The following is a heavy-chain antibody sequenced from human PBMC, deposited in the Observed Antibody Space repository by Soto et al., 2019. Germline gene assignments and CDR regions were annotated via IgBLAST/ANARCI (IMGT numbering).Heavy chain of an antibody. CDR1: GFTFNNYS. J-gene: IGHJ3*02. CDR2: ISYTSRTI. Sequence: GGSLRLSCGASGFTFNNYSMNWVRQAPGKGLEWLSYISYTSRTINYADSVEGRFTISRDNARNSLYLQMNSLRAEDTAIYYCARAMLRGLISAFDIWGQGTMVTVSS. V-gene: IGHV3-48*01. D-gene: IGHD3-10*01. CDR3: ARAMLRGLISAFDI.